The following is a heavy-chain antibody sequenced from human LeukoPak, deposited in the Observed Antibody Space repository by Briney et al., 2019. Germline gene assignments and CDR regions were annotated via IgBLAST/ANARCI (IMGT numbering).Heavy chain of an antibody. CDR1: GYTFTSYG. J-gene: IGHJ4*02. D-gene: IGHD3-3*01. Sequence: ASVKVSCKASGYTFTSYGISWVRQAPGQGLEWMGWISAYNGNTNYAQKLQGRVTMTTDTSTSTAYMEVRSLRSDDTAVYYCARRGIDYDFWSGYYPFDYWGQGTLVTVSS. CDR2: ISAYNGNT. CDR3: ARRGIDYDFWSGYYPFDY. V-gene: IGHV1-18*01.